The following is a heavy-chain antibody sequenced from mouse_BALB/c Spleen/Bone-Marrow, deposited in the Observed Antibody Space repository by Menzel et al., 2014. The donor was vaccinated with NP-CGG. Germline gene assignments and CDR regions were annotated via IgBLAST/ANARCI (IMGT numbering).Heavy chain of an antibody. CDR1: GYAFTNYL. CDR2: INPGSGGT. D-gene: IGHD4-1*01. CDR3: ARCLTGTSALDF. J-gene: IGHJ4*01. V-gene: IGHV1-54*01. Sequence: LLESGAELVRPGTSVKVSCKASGYAFTNYLIEWVKQRPGQSLEWIGVINPGSGGTNYNEKFRGKATLTADKSSSTAYMQLSSLTSDDSAVYFCARCLTGTSALDFWGQGTSVTVSS.